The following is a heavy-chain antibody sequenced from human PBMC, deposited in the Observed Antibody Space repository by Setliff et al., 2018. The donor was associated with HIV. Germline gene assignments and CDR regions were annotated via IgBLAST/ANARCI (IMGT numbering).Heavy chain of an antibody. CDR2: INHSGST. CDR1: GGSFSGYY. J-gene: IGHJ4*02. V-gene: IGHV4-34*01. CDR3: ARGPPGSSIGWYVGY. D-gene: IGHD6-19*01. Sequence: PSETLSLTCAVYGGSFSGYYWSWIRQPPGKGLEWIGEINHSGSTNYNPSLKSRVTISVDTSKNQFSLKLSSVTAADTAVYYCARGPPGSSIGWYVGYWGQGTLVTVSS.